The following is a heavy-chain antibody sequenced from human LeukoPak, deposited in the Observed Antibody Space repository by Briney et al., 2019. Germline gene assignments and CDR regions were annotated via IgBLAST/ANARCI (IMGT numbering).Heavy chain of an antibody. V-gene: IGHV4-4*07. CDR3: ARDQSYGSGSYFYYYFMDV. J-gene: IGHJ6*03. D-gene: IGHD3-10*01. CDR1: GGSISGYY. Sequence: PSETLYLTCTVSGGSISGYYWSWIRQPAGKGLEWIGRIYTSGSTNYNPSLKSRVTMSVDTSKNQFSLKLSSVTAADAAVYYCARDQSYGSGSYFYYYFMDVWGEGTTVTISS. CDR2: IYTSGST.